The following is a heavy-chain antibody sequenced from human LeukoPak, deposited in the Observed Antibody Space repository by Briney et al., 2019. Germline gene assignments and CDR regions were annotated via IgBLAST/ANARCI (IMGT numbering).Heavy chain of an antibody. V-gene: IGHV4-59*01. CDR2: IYYSGST. J-gene: IGHJ3*02. Sequence: PSETLSLTCTVSGGSISSYYWSWIRQPPGKGLEWIGYIYYSGSTNYNPSLTSRVTISVDTSKNQFSLKLSSVTAADTAVYYCARYRDSSGYYDAFDIWGQGIMVTVSS. CDR1: GGSISSYY. CDR3: ARYRDSSGYYDAFDI. D-gene: IGHD3-22*01.